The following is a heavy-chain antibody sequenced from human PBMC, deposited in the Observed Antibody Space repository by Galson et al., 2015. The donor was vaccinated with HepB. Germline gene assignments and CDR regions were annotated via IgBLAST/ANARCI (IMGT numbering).Heavy chain of an antibody. Sequence: ETLSLTCTVSGGSISSSSYYWGWIRQPPGKGLEWIGSIYYSGSTYYNPSLKSRVTISVDTSKNQFSLKLSSVTAADTAVYYCASTPLYYCSSTSCYPGPFDYWGQGTLVTVSS. D-gene: IGHD2-2*01. J-gene: IGHJ4*02. CDR1: GGSISSSSYY. CDR3: ASTPLYYCSSTSCYPGPFDY. V-gene: IGHV4-39*01. CDR2: IYYSGST.